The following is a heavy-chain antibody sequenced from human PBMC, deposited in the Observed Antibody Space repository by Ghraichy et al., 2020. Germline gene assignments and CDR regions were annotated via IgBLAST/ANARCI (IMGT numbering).Heavy chain of an antibody. J-gene: IGHJ4*02. CDR1: GFTFSSSA. Sequence: GGSLRLSCAASGFTFSSSAMSLVRQAPGKGLEWVSAISGSGGSTYYADSVKGRFTISRDNSKNTLYLQMNSLRAEDTAVYYCAKITIFGVVIIRGDYFDYWGQGTLVTVSS. D-gene: IGHD3-3*01. CDR3: AKITIFGVVIIRGDYFDY. V-gene: IGHV3-23*01. CDR2: ISGSGGST.